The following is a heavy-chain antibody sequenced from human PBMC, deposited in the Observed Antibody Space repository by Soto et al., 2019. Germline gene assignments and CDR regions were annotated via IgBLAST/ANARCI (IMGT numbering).Heavy chain of an antibody. D-gene: IGHD3-22*01. Sequence: QVQLQESGPGLVKPSQTLSLTCTVSGDSIGTGGYYWDWIRQHPGQGPEWIGYIHYGGSTYYNPSLKSRLSISLDTSKNQFSLRLSSVTAADTAVYYCATNHDDISGRTPLLFDSWGQGTLVTVSS. CDR2: IHYGGST. CDR3: ATNHDDISGRTPLLFDS. V-gene: IGHV4-31*03. CDR1: GDSIGTGGYY. J-gene: IGHJ4*02.